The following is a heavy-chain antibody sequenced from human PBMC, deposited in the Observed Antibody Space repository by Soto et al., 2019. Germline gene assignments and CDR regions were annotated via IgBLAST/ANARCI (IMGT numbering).Heavy chain of an antibody. CDR1: GYTFTNYG. Sequence: QVQLVQSGAEVKKPGASVKVSCKASGYTFTNYGISWVRQAPGQGLEWMGTISAYNGNTNYAQNLQGRVTMTTDTSTDTAYMDLRSLTSDDTAVYYCARTDSGDYVPPLDSWGQGTLVTVSS. V-gene: IGHV1-18*01. CDR3: ARTDSGDYVPPLDS. D-gene: IGHD4-17*01. J-gene: IGHJ4*02. CDR2: ISAYNGNT.